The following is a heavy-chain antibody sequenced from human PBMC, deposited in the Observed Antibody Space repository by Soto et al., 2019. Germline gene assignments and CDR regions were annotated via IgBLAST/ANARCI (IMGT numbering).Heavy chain of an antibody. D-gene: IGHD2-15*01. CDR1: GFSFSVYG. V-gene: IGHV3-33*01. CDR3: AAWAEGATEVH. Sequence: LRLSCETSGFSFSVYGMHWVRQAPGKGLEWVAVIWYDASKQFYAASVEGRFTISRDNSKAILYLQMNSLGAEDTAVYYCAAWAEGATEVHWGQGTLVTVSS. CDR2: IWYDASKQ. J-gene: IGHJ4*02.